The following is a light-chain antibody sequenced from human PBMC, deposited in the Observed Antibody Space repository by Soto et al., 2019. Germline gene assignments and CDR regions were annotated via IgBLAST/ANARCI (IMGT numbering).Light chain of an antibody. V-gene: IGKV3-11*01. CDR2: EAS. CDR1: QSVSSY. CDR3: QQRSNWPPWT. J-gene: IGKJ1*01. Sequence: EIVLTQSPATLSLSPGERATLSCRASQSVSSYLVWYQQKPGQAPRLLIYEASNRATDIPARFSGSGSGTDFTLTISSLEPEDFAVYYCQQRSNWPPWTFGQGTKVEIK.